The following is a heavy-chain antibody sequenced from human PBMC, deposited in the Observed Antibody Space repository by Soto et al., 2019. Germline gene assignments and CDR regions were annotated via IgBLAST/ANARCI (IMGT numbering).Heavy chain of an antibody. Sequence: QLQLQESGPGLVTPSETLSLTCTVSGGSISSSSDFWAWVRQSPAKGLEWIGSINYRRTTFYSASLTNRVTISIDTSRNQFSLTLNSVTAADTAVYYCARLVACNGGSCKFDPWGQGTLVTVSS. V-gene: IGHV4-39*01. CDR3: ARLVACNGGSCKFDP. D-gene: IGHD2-15*01. CDR2: INYRRTT. CDR1: GGSISSSSDF. J-gene: IGHJ5*02.